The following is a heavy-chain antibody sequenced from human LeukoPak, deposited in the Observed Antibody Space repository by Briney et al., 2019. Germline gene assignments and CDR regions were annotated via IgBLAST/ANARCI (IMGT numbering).Heavy chain of an antibody. Sequence: ASVKVSCKASGYSLTSYALNWVRQAPGQGFEWMGWINTNTGNPTYAQGFTGRFVFSLATSVSTAHLQISSLKAEDTAVYFCARGRGASSGSGSHGTTSSYYMDVWGKGTTVTVSS. J-gene: IGHJ6*03. V-gene: IGHV7-4-1*02. D-gene: IGHD3-10*01. CDR2: INTNTGNP. CDR1: GYSLTSYA. CDR3: ARGRGASSGSGSHGTTSSYYMDV.